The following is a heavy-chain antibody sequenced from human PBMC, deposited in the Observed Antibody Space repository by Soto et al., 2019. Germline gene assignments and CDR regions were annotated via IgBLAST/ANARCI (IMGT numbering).Heavy chain of an antibody. Sequence: LSLTCAVSGGSFTSNNWWTWVRQPPGQGLEWIGEIYRTGSTNYNPSLKSRVTISLDESENQFSLKVTSLTAADTAAYYCASRDPGTSVDYWGQGTLVTVSS. CDR3: ASRDPGTSVDY. CDR2: IYRTGST. J-gene: IGHJ4*02. D-gene: IGHD1-7*01. CDR1: GGSFTSNNW. V-gene: IGHV4-4*02.